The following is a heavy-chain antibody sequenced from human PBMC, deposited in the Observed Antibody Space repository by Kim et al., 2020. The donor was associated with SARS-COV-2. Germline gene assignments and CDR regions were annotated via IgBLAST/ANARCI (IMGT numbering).Heavy chain of an antibody. Sequence: ASVKVSCKTSRDTFTTYAIHWVRQAPGQRLEWMGLINAANGNTHYSQKFQGRVTINRDTSASTVYLALSSLTSEDTSVYYCARSQSWGGFHVWGQGTLVT. CDR2: INAANGNT. D-gene: IGHD1-26*01. CDR1: RDTFTTYA. J-gene: IGHJ3*01. CDR3: ARSQSWGGFHV. V-gene: IGHV1-3*01.